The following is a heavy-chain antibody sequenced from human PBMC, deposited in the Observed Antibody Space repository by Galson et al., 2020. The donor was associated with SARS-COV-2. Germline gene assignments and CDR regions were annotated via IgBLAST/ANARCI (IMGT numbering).Heavy chain of an antibody. CDR1: GYTFTSYA. J-gene: IGHJ6*04. D-gene: IGHD4-17*01. CDR2: INTNTGNP. Sequence: ASVKVSCKASGYTFTSYAMNWVRQAPGQGLEWMGWINTNTGNPTYAQGFTGRFVFSLDTSVSTAYLQISSLKAEDTAVYYCARVVGYTVTTSYYYYGMDVWGKGTTVTVSS. V-gene: IGHV7-4-1*02. CDR3: ARVVGYTVTTSYYYYGMDV.